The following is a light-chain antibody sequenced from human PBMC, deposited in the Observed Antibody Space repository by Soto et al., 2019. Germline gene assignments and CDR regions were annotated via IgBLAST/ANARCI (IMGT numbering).Light chain of an antibody. V-gene: IGKV1-5*03. J-gene: IGKJ1*01. CDR2: KAS. Sequence: MTQSPLTLPVTPGEPASISCRSSQSLLHSNGYNYLDWYQQKPGKAPKLLIYKASSLESGVPSRFSGSGSGTEFTLTISSLQPDDFATYYCQQYNSYAWTFGQGTKVDNK. CDR1: QSLLHSNGYNY. CDR3: QQYNSYAWT.